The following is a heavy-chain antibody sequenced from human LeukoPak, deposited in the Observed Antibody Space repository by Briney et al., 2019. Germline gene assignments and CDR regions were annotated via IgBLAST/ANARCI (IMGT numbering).Heavy chain of an antibody. V-gene: IGHV4-59*01. CDR2: IYYSGST. D-gene: IGHD3-22*01. Sequence: SETLSLTCSVSGVFISSYYWSCFLQPPGKGLVLNRYIYYSGSTNYNPSLKSRVTISVDTSKNQFSLKLSSVTAADTAVYYCARLLMYYYDSSGYLGPWGQGTLVTVSS. CDR3: ARLLMYYYDSSGYLGP. J-gene: IGHJ5*02. CDR1: GVFISSYY.